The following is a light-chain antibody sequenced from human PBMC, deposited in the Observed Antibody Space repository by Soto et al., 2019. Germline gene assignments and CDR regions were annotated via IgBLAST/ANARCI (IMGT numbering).Light chain of an antibody. CDR3: QQYGSSLWT. CDR2: GAS. J-gene: IGKJ1*01. CDR1: QSVSGIY. V-gene: IGKV3-20*01. Sequence: ENVFTQSPGTLSFSPGERATLSCRVSQSVSGIYLAWYQQKAGQAPRLLIYGASSRATGIPDRFSGGGSGTDFTLTISRLEPEDFAVYYCQQYGSSLWTFGRGTKVDI.